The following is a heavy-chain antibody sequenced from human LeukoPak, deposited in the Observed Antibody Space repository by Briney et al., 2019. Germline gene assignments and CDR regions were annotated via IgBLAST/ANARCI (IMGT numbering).Heavy chain of an antibody. J-gene: IGHJ4*02. V-gene: IGHV4-4*07. D-gene: IGHD3-9*01. Sequence: PSETLSLTCTVSGGSISSYYWSWLRQPAGKGLGWMGRIYTSGTTNYNPSLKRRVTMSVAMSNNQFSLKRRSVTAANTAVYYCARVVTGRYDYWGQGTLVTVSS. CDR2: IYTSGTT. CDR1: GGSISSYY. CDR3: ARVVTGRYDY.